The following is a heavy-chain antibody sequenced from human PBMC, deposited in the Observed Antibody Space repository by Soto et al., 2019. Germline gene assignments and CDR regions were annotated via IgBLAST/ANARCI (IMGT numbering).Heavy chain of an antibody. J-gene: IGHJ5*02. CDR1: VGSISSGGYY. Sequence: QVQLQESGPGLVKPSQTLSLTCTVSVGSISSGGYYWSWIRQHPGKGLEWIGYIYYSGSTYYNPSLKSRVTISVDTSKNQFSLKLSSVTAADTAVYYCARGGEGWPPHWFDPWGQGTLVTVSS. V-gene: IGHV4-31*03. D-gene: IGHD6-19*01. CDR3: ARGGEGWPPHWFDP. CDR2: IYYSGST.